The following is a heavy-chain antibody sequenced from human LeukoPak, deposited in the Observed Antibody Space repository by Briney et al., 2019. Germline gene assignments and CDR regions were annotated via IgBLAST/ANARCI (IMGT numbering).Heavy chain of an antibody. CDR3: ASSPMVRGVILSYYYYYMDV. CDR1: GFTFSSYA. J-gene: IGHJ6*03. D-gene: IGHD3-10*01. V-gene: IGHV3-23*01. CDR2: ISGNGGST. Sequence: GGSLRLSCAASGFTFSSYAMSWVRQAPGKGLEWVSTISGNGGSTYYADSVKGRFTISRDNAKNSLYLQMNSLRAEDTAVYYCASSPMVRGVILSYYYYYMDVWGKGTTVTVSS.